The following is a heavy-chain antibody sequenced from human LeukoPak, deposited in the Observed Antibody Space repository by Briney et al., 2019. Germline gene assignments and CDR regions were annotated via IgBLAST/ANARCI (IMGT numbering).Heavy chain of an antibody. V-gene: IGHV3-30*03. Sequence: GGSLRLSCTGSGFSFTNYAMHWVRQAPGEGLEWVAVISYDESKIYYADSVKGRFTISRDLSTNTLYLQMNSLTTEDTAMYFCARRPVAAEYFQHWGQGTLVTASS. CDR3: ARRPVAAEYFQH. CDR1: GFSFTNYA. J-gene: IGHJ1*01. D-gene: IGHD6-25*01. CDR2: ISYDESKI.